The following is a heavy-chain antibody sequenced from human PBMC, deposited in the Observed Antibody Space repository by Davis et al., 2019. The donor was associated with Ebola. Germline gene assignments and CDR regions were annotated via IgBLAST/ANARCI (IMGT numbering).Heavy chain of an antibody. CDR3: ASRTYSGSSPPV. V-gene: IGHV3-33*01. Sequence: GESLKISCTTSGFSFGDFGVTWVRLAPGKGLEWVAVIWYDGSNKYYADSVKGRFTISRDNSKNTLYLQMNSLRAEDTAVYYCASRTYSGSSPPVWGQGTLVTVSS. D-gene: IGHD1-26*01. J-gene: IGHJ4*02. CDR2: IWYDGSNK. CDR1: GFSFGDFG.